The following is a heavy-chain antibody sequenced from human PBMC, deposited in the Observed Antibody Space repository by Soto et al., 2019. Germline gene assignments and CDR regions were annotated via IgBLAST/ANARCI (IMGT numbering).Heavy chain of an antibody. Sequence: PGGSLRLSCAASGFIISDYSMHWVRQAPGKGLEWVAVISYGGTNEYYADSVKGRFTISRDNSKNTLSLQMNSLRAEDTAEYYCARDKTSVTGGYQHKYYGMDVWGQGTTVTVSS. J-gene: IGHJ6*02. CDR3: ARDKTSVTGGYQHKYYGMDV. CDR1: GFIISDYS. V-gene: IGHV3-30-3*01. D-gene: IGHD4-17*01. CDR2: ISYGGTNE.